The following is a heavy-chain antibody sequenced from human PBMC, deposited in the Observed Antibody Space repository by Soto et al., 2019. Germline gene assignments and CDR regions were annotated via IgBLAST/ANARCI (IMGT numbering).Heavy chain of an antibody. D-gene: IGHD3-22*01. CDR1: GFTFSSYG. CDR3: AKPGEDSSGYYGRWYFDY. Sequence: PGGSLRLSCAASGFTFSSYGMHWVRQAPGKGLEWVAVISYDGSNKYYADSVKGRFTISRDNSKNTLYLQMNSLRAEDTAVYYCAKPGEDSSGYYGRWYFDYWGQGTLVTVSS. J-gene: IGHJ4*02. CDR2: ISYDGSNK. V-gene: IGHV3-30*18.